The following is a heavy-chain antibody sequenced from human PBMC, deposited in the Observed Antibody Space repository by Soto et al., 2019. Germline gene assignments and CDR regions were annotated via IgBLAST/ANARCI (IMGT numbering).Heavy chain of an antibody. Sequence: EVQLLESGGGLVQPGGSLRLSCAASGFTFSSYAMSWVRQAPGKGLEWVSAISGSGGSTYYADSVKGRFTISRDNSKNTLYLQMNILRAEDTAVYYCAKGKAAENKFDYWGQGTLVTVSS. CDR3: AKGKAAENKFDY. V-gene: IGHV3-23*01. CDR2: ISGSGGST. J-gene: IGHJ4*02. CDR1: GFTFSSYA. D-gene: IGHD6-13*01.